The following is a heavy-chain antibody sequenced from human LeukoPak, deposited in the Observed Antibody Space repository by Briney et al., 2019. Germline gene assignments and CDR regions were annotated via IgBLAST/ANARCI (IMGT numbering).Heavy chain of an antibody. J-gene: IGHJ3*02. CDR3: ARASTGAFDI. CDR2: IHSDGSAT. Sequence: GGSLRLSCAASGFTFSNYWMHWVRQAPGKGLVWVSRIHSDGSATYYADSVRGRFTISRDNAKNTRYLQMNSLRAEDTAVYYCARASTGAFDIWGQGTMVTVSS. CDR1: GFTFSNYW. V-gene: IGHV3-74*01. D-gene: IGHD5/OR15-5a*01.